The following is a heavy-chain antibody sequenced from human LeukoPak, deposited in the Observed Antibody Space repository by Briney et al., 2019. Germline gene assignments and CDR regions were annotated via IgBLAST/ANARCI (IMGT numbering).Heavy chain of an antibody. D-gene: IGHD1-14*01. CDR2: IWYDGSNK. Sequence: GGSLRLSCAASGFTFSSYGMHWVRQAPGKGLEWVAVIWYDGSNKYYADSVKGRFTISRDNSKNTLYLQMNSLRAEDTAVYCCAIKVYRGPYYYGMDVWGKGTTVTVSS. J-gene: IGHJ6*01. CDR1: GFTFSSYG. CDR3: AIKVYRGPYYYGMDV. V-gene: IGHV3-33*01.